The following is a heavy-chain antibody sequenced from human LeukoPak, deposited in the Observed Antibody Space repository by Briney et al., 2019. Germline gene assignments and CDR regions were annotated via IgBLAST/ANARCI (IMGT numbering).Heavy chain of an antibody. CDR3: ARGGSKAARHRWFDP. CDR2: INHSGST. D-gene: IGHD6-6*01. V-gene: IGHV4-34*01. Sequence: SETLSHTCAVYGGSFNGYYWSWIRQPPGKGLEWIGEINHSGSTNYNPSLKSRVTISVDTSKNQFSLKLSSVTAADTAVYYCARGGSKAARHRWFDPWGQGTLATVSS. CDR1: GGSFNGYY. J-gene: IGHJ5*02.